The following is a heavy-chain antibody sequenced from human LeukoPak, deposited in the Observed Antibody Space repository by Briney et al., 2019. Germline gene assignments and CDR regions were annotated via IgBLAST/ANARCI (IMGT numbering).Heavy chain of an antibody. V-gene: IGHV1-18*01. CDR1: GYTFTSIG. Sequence: VASVKVSCKGSGYTFTSIGLSWVRQAPGQGLEWMGWIDNYSGDTEYAQNFQGRVTMTTDTSTSTAYMELRSLRSDDTAVYYCARTCGSYPCSYYYGMDVWGQGTTVTVSS. CDR2: IDNYSGDT. J-gene: IGHJ6*02. CDR3: ARTCGSYPCSYYYGMDV. D-gene: IGHD1-26*01.